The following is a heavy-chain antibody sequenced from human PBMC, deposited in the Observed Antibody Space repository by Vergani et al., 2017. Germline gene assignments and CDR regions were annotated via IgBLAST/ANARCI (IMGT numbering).Heavy chain of an antibody. CDR1: GGSFSGYY. J-gene: IGHJ3*02. V-gene: IGHV4-34*01. CDR3: ARGKTPPIVVVIGDAFDI. Sequence: QVQLQQWGAGLLKPSETLSLTCAVYGGSFSGYYWSWTRQPPGKGLEWIGEINHSGSTNYNPSLKSRVTISVDTSKNQFSLKLSSVTAADTAVYYCARGKTPPIVVVIGDAFDIWGQGTMVTVSS. CDR2: INHSGST. D-gene: IGHD3-22*01.